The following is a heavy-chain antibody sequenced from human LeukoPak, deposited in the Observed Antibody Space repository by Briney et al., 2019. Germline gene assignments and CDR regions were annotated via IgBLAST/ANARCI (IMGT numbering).Heavy chain of an antibody. CDR2: ISYDGSNK. J-gene: IGHJ4*02. V-gene: IGHV3-30*04. CDR3: ARGGYSSSWANFDY. CDR1: GFTFSSYA. D-gene: IGHD6-13*01. Sequence: GGSLRLSCAASGFTFSSYAMHWVRQAPGKGLEWVAAISYDGSNKYYADSVKGRFTISRDNSKNTLYLQMNSLRAEDTAVYYCARGGYSSSWANFDYWGQGTLVTVSS.